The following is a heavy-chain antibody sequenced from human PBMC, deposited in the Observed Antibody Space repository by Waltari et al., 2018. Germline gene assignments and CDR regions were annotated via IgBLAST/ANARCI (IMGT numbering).Heavy chain of an antibody. D-gene: IGHD1-7*01. Sequence: QLQLQESGPGLVKPSETLSLTCTVSGSSISSSSYYWGWIRQPPGKGLEWIGSIYYSGTTYYNPSLKSRVTISVDTSKNQFSLKLSSVTAADTAVYYCARDPPSELWGQGTLVTVSS. V-gene: IGHV4-39*07. CDR2: IYYSGTT. CDR3: ARDPPSEL. J-gene: IGHJ4*02. CDR1: GSSISSSSYY.